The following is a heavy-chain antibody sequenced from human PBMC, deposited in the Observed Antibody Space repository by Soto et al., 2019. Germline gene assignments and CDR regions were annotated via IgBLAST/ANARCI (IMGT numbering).Heavy chain of an antibody. CDR3: ARTIGGASSLYFDY. D-gene: IGHD2-15*01. Sequence: EVQLVDSGGALVQPGGSLRISCAASGFTVGSNYMNWVRQAPGKGLEWVSVIYTGGLTSYADSVKGRFTISRDDSSNTLYLQMSSLRTDDTAVYYCARTIGGASSLYFDYWGQGTLVTVSS. J-gene: IGHJ4*02. V-gene: IGHV3-66*01. CDR1: GFTVGSNY. CDR2: IYTGGLT.